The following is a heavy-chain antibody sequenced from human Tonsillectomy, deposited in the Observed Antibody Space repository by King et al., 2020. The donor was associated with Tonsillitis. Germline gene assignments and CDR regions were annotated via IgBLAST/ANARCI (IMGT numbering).Heavy chain of an antibody. CDR1: GDSVKSDTHD. CDR2: INYRGSA. Sequence: QLQESGPGLVKPSETLSLTCTVSGDSVKSDTHDWSWIRQPPGKGLEWIGYINYRGSANYNPSLKSRVTISVDMSKTQFSLWVTSMTPADTAVYFSARGAVMKSDDSYYGMDGSGQGTTVSVSS. D-gene: IGHD3-10*01. V-gene: IGHV4-61*01. J-gene: IGHJ6*02. CDR3: ARGAVMKSDDSYYGMDG.